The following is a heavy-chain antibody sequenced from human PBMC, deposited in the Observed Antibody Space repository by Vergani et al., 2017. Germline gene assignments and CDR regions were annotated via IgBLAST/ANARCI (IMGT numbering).Heavy chain of an antibody. V-gene: IGHV3-53*01. CDR2: IYSGGST. CDR1: GLTVSSNY. J-gene: IGHJ4*02. CDR3: ARGYYDILTGLDY. Sequence: EVQLVESGGGLIQPGGSLRLSCAASGLTVSSNYMSWVRQAPGKGLEWVSVIYSGGSTYYADSVKGRFTISRDNSKNTLYLQMNSLRAEDTAVYYCARGYYDILTGLDYWGQGTLVTVSS. D-gene: IGHD3-9*01.